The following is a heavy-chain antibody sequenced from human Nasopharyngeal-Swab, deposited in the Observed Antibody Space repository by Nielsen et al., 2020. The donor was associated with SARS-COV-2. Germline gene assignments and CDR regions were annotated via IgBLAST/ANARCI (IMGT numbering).Heavy chain of an antibody. CDR2: IFPGDSDT. CDR3: ARHLPLEGEAFDV. CDR1: GYNFTTYW. J-gene: IGHJ3*01. Sequence: GESLKISCKGSGYNFTTYWVGWVRQLPGKGLEWMGLIFPGDSDTRYSPSFQGQVTISADKSISTAYLQWSSLKASDTAMYYCARHLPLEGEAFDVWGQGTMVTVSS. V-gene: IGHV5-51*01.